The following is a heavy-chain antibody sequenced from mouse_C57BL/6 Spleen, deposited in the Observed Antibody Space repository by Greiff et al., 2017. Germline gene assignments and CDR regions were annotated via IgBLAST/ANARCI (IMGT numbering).Heavy chain of an antibody. CDR1: GFTFSDYG. Sequence: EVQVVESGGGLVKPGGSLKLSCAASGFTFSDYGMHWVRQAPEKGLEWVAYISSGSSTIYYADTVKGRFTISRDNAKNTLFLQMTSLRSEDTAMYYCATVVATRAMDYWGQGTSVTVSS. V-gene: IGHV5-17*01. J-gene: IGHJ4*01. CDR3: ATVVATRAMDY. D-gene: IGHD1-1*01. CDR2: ISSGSSTI.